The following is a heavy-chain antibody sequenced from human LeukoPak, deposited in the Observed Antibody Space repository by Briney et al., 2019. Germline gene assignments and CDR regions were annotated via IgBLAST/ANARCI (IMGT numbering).Heavy chain of an antibody. Sequence: SETLSLTCTVSGGSISSSSYYRGWIRQPPGKGLEWIGSIYYSGSTYYNPSLKSRVTISVDTSKNQFSLKLSSVAAADTAVYYCARHPDFWSGYYGSYYYYGMDVWGQGTTVTVSS. D-gene: IGHD3-3*01. CDR1: GGSISSSSYY. CDR3: ARHPDFWSGYYGSYYYYGMDV. J-gene: IGHJ6*02. V-gene: IGHV4-39*01. CDR2: IYYSGST.